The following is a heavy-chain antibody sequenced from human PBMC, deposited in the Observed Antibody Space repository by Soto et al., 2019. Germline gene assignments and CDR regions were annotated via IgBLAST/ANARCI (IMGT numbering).Heavy chain of an antibody. CDR3: ARGGHYYGSGSYPDAFDI. V-gene: IGHV4-31*03. D-gene: IGHD3-10*01. CDR2: IYYSGST. CDR1: GDSISSGGYY. Sequence: SETLSLTCTVSGDSISSGGYYWSWIRQHPGKGLEWIGYIYYSGSTYYNPSLKSRVTISVDTSKNQFSLKLSSVTAADTAVYYCARGGHYYGSGSYPDAFDIWGQGTMVT. J-gene: IGHJ3*02.